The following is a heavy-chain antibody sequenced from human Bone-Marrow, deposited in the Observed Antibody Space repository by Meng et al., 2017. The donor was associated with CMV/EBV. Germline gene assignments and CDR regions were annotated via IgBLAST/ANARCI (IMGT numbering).Heavy chain of an antibody. V-gene: IGHV3-23*03. Sequence: GESLKISCAASGFTFSSYAMSWVRQAPGKGLEWVSVIYSDGSSTYYADSVKGRFTISRDNSKNTLYLQMNSLRAEDTAVYYCANLRFLDAFDIWGQRTVVTVSS. CDR1: GFTFSSYA. D-gene: IGHD3-3*01. CDR2: IYSDGSST. CDR3: ANLRFLDAFDI. J-gene: IGHJ3*02.